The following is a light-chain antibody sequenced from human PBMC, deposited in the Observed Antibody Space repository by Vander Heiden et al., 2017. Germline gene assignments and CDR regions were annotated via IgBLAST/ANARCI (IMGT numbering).Light chain of an antibody. J-gene: IGKJ4*02. CDR3: QQYVYLPPT. Sequence: DIQMNKSPSSLSASVGDRVTITCQASQDISNYLNWYKQKPGKAPKLLIYDASNLETGVPSRFSGSGSGTDFTFTISSLQPEDSATYYCQQYVYLPPTFGGGPKVE. CDR2: DAS. V-gene: IGKV1-33*01. CDR1: QDISNY.